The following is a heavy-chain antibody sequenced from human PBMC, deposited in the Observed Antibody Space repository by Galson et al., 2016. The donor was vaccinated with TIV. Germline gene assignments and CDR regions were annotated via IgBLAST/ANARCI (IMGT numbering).Heavy chain of an antibody. CDR1: GFPFSSYT. CDR3: AREGRDGYNPYFDS. J-gene: IGHJ4*02. Sequence: SLRLSCAASGFPFSSYTMHWVRQAPGKGLEWVAIRSYDGSNEFYADSVKGRFTISRDNSKNTLSLQMDSLRIEDTAVYYCAREGRDGYNPYFDSWGQGTLVTVSS. V-gene: IGHV3-30*04. CDR2: RSYDGSNE. D-gene: IGHD5-24*01.